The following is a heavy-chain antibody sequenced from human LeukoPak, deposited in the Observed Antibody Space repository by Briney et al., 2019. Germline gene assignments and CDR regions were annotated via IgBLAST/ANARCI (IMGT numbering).Heavy chain of an antibody. CDR2: IYPGDSVT. CDR1: GYSFTSYW. CDR3: ARCLTATSFDY. V-gene: IGHV5-51*01. J-gene: IGHJ4*02. Sequence: GESLKISCKGSGYSFTSYWIGCVRQMPGKGLEWMGIIYPGDSVTRYSPSFQGQVTISADKSISTAYLQWSSLKASDTAMFYCARCLTATSFDYWGQGTLVTVSS. D-gene: IGHD2-21*02.